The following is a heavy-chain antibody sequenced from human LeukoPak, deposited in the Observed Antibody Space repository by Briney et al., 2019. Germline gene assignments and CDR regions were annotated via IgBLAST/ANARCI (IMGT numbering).Heavy chain of an antibody. V-gene: IGHV1-2*02. D-gene: IGHD5-24*01. CDR3: ARVKVEEELPGY. Sequence: ASVKVSSKASGYTFTDYYMHWVRQAPGQGLEWMGWINPNSGGTNYAQKFQGRVTMTRDTSISTAYMELSRLTFDDTAVYYCARVKVEEELPGYWGQGTLVTVSS. CDR2: INPNSGGT. CDR1: GYTFTDYY. J-gene: IGHJ4*02.